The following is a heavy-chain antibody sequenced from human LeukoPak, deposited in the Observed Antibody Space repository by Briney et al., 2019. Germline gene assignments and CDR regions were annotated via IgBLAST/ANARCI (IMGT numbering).Heavy chain of an antibody. J-gene: IGHJ4*02. V-gene: IGHV3-48*03. CDR3: ARGPRVYFDY. Sequence: GGSLRLSCAASGFTFSSYEMNWVRQAPGKGLEWVSYMSSGGSTIYYADSVKGRFTISRDNAKNSLYLQMNSLRAEDTAVYYCARGPRVYFDYWGQGILVTVSS. CDR1: GFTFSSYE. CDR2: MSSGGSTI.